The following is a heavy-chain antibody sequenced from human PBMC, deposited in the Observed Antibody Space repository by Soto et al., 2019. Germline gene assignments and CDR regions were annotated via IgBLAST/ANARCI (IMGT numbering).Heavy chain of an antibody. D-gene: IGHD5-12*01. CDR3: ARHWGGYDYEFPFDY. Sequence: SXTLSLTCTVSGGSIHWGWIRQPPGKGLERIAXIYYTXSPYYNQSLKXXVTISVDXXKNQFSLKMSSVTAADPAVYYCARHWGGYDYEFPFDYWGQGTMVTVS. CDR2: IYYTXSP. V-gene: IGHV4-39*01. J-gene: IGHJ4*02. CDR1: GGSIH.